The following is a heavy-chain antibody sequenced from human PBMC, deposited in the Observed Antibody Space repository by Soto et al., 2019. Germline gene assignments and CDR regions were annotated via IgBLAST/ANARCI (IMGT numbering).Heavy chain of an antibody. J-gene: IGHJ1*01. V-gene: IGHV3-48*02. CDR2: ISTTSSSK. CDR1: GFTFSNYD. Sequence: EVQLVESGGGLVQPGGSLRLSCAASGFTFSNYDMDWVRQAPGKGLEWVSYISTTSSSKYYADSVKGRFTISRDNARNSLYLQIDSLSDEDTAVYYCARGEFCGGDCYRGEYFRHWSQGTLVTVSS. D-gene: IGHD2-21*02. CDR3: ARGEFCGGDCYRGEYFRH.